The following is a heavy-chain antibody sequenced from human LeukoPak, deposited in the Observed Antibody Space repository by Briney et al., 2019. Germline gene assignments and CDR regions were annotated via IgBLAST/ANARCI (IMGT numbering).Heavy chain of an antibody. CDR2: IYHTGIT. D-gene: IGHD3-3*01. J-gene: IGHJ4*02. CDR3: VRSDDFWSGYYGY. CDR1: GDSISHYY. V-gene: IGHV4-59*01. Sequence: SETLSLTCTVSGDSISHYYWTWIRQPPGRGLEWIAFIYHTGITNYNPYLQSRVITSLDTSKNQLSLKLRTVTAADTAVYYWVRSDDFWSGYYGYWGQGTLVTVSS.